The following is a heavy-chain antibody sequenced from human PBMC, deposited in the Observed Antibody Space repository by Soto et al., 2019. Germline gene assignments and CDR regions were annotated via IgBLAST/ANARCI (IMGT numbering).Heavy chain of an antibody. V-gene: IGHV4-39*01. D-gene: IGHD2-15*01. CDR1: GGSISSNNYF. CDR3: ASIVVGATGHTDFDH. J-gene: IGHJ4*02. CDR2: VHYSGGT. Sequence: QLQESGPGLVKPSETLSLTCSVSGGSISSNNYFWGWIRQPPGKGLEFVGSVHYSGGTYYKPALTSRVTGSLDTSKKPFSLRLMSVSAADTAVYYCASIVVGATGHTDFDHWGQGTLVTVSS.